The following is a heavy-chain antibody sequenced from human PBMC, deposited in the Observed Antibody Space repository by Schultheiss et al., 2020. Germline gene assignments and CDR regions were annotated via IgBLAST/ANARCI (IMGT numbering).Heavy chain of an antibody. CDR1: GFTFSSYA. V-gene: IGHV3-23*01. CDR3: ANKDYDSSGRILQYYFDY. CDR2: ISGSGGST. D-gene: IGHD3-22*01. Sequence: GGSLRLSCAASGFTFSSYAMSWVRQAPGKGLEWVSAISGSGGSTYYADSVKGRFTISRDNSKNTLYLQMNSLRAEDTAVYYCANKDYDSSGRILQYYFDYWGQGTLVTVSS. J-gene: IGHJ4*02.